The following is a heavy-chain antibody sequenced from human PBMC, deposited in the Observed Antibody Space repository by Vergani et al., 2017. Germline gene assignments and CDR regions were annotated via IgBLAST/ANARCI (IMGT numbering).Heavy chain of an antibody. Sequence: EVQLLESGGGLVQPGGSLRLSCAASGFTFSSYAMSWVRQAPGKGLEWVSAISGSGGSTYDADSVKGRFTISSDNSKNTLYLQMNSLRAEDTAVYYCAKSLLFVIDFWSGYEDYWGQGTLVTVSS. CDR2: ISGSGGST. D-gene: IGHD3-3*01. J-gene: IGHJ4*02. V-gene: IGHV3-23*01. CDR3: AKSLLFVIDFWSGYEDY. CDR1: GFTFSSYA.